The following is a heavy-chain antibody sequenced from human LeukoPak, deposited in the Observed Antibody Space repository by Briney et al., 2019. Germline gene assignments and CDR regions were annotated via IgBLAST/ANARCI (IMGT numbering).Heavy chain of an antibody. D-gene: IGHD2-15*01. CDR1: GYSFTTYW. CDR2: IDPSDSYT. J-gene: IGHJ4*02. Sequence: GESLRISCQGSGYSFTTYWVSQVRQMPGKGLQWMGRIDPSDSYTIYSPSFQGHVTISADKSVSSAYLQWSSLKASDTAMYYCARARVDVFLSIWGQGTQVTVSS. CDR3: ARARVDVFLSI. V-gene: IGHV5-10-1*01.